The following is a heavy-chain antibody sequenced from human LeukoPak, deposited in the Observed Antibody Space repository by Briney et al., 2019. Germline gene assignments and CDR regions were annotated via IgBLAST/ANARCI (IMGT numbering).Heavy chain of an antibody. CDR1: GFSLSSGYY. Sequence: PSETLSFTCTVSGFSLSSGYYWGWIRQPPGKGLEWIGSIYHGGSTHYNPSLKSQVTISVDTSKNQFSLNLTSVTAADTAVYYCARTYYYGSGSSYFDPWGQGTLVTVSS. CDR3: ARTYYYGSGSSYFDP. V-gene: IGHV4-38-2*02. CDR2: IYHGGST. J-gene: IGHJ5*02. D-gene: IGHD3-10*01.